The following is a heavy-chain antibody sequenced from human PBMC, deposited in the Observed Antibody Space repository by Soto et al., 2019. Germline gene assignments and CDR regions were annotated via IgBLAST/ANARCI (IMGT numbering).Heavy chain of an antibody. J-gene: IGHJ3*02. D-gene: IGHD3-22*01. Sequence: GESLELSCEGSGYSFTSYWISWVRQMPGKGLEWMGRIAPSDSYTSYSPSFQGHVTISADKSISTAYLQWSSLKASDTAMYYCQMTKITMIVMPLDAFDILGQGTMLTISS. CDR3: QMTKITMIVMPLDAFDI. V-gene: IGHV5-10-1*01. CDR1: GYSFTSYW. CDR2: IAPSDSYT.